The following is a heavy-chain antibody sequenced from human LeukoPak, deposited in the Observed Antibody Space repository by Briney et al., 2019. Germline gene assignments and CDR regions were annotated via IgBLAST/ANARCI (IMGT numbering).Heavy chain of an antibody. V-gene: IGHV3-64*01. J-gene: IGHJ6*03. CDR1: GFTFNNYA. D-gene: IGHD3-10*01. CDR2: ISTDGGST. CDR3: ARGPGETYYYYYYMDV. Sequence: GGSLRLSCKASGFTFNNYALHWVRQAPGKGLEYVSAISTDGGSTYYGNSVGGRFTISSDNSKNTLYLQMGSLRVEDMAVYYCARGPGETYYYYYYMDVWGKGTTVTVSS.